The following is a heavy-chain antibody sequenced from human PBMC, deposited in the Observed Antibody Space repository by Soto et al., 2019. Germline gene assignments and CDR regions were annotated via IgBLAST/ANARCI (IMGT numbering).Heavy chain of an antibody. Sequence: PSETLSLTCTVSGASISNGDYHWSWIRQPPGKGLEWIGYIYNSGSTYYNPSLRSRLTISIATSENQFSLKLRSVTAADTAVYYCAREVGYDSPHGCGGQGTLVTVSS. CDR1: GASISNGDYH. V-gene: IGHV4-30-4*01. CDR2: IYNSGST. J-gene: IGHJ4*02. CDR3: AREVGYDSPHGC. D-gene: IGHD5-12*01.